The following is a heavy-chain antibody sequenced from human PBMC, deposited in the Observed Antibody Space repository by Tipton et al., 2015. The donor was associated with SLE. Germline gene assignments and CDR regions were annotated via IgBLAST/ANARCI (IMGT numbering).Heavy chain of an antibody. CDR1: GFTFSSYG. V-gene: IGHV3-30*02. CDR2: IRYDGSNK. Sequence: SLRLSCAASGFTFSSYGMHWVRQAPGKGLEWVAFIRYDGSNKYYADSVKGRFTISRDNAKNSLYLQMNSLRAEDTALYYCAKTAAAVGYFGYWGQGTLVTVSS. D-gene: IGHD6-13*01. CDR3: AKTAAAVGYFGY. J-gene: IGHJ4*02.